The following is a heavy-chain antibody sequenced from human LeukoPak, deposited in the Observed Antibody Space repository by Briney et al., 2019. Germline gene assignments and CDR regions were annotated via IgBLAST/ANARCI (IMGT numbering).Heavy chain of an antibody. Sequence: GGSLRLSCAASGFTFDDYAMHWVRQAPGKGLEWVSLISGDGGSTYYADSVKGRFTISRDNSKNTLFLQMNGLRAEDTAVYYCAKDRSCSGSSCNVGSWGQGTMVTVSS. CDR1: GFTFDDYA. J-gene: IGHJ3*01. CDR2: ISGDGGST. D-gene: IGHD2-2*01. V-gene: IGHV3-43*02. CDR3: AKDRSCSGSSCNVGS.